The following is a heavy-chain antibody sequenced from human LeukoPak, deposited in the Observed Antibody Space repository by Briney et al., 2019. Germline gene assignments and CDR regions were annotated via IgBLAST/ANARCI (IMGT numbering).Heavy chain of an antibody. Sequence: TSETLSLTCAVYGGSFSGYYWSWIRQPPGKGLEWIGEINHSGGTNYNPSLKSRVTISVDTSKNQFSLKLSSVTAADTAVYYCARGLVVVVVPAAISYNWFDPWGQGTLVTVSS. CDR2: INHSGGT. V-gene: IGHV4-34*01. J-gene: IGHJ5*02. D-gene: IGHD2-2*01. CDR3: ARGLVVVVVPAAISYNWFDP. CDR1: GGSFSGYY.